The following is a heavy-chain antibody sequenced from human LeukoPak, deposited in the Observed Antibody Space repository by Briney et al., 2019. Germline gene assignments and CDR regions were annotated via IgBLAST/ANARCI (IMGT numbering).Heavy chain of an antibody. J-gene: IGHJ6*03. CDR2: ISGSGGST. CDR3: AKTSLSDASGHYYYMDV. D-gene: IGHD3-3*01. Sequence: PGGSLRLSCAASGFTFSSCGKSWVRQAPGKGLEWVSAISGSGGSTYYADSVKGRFTISRDNSQNTVSLQVNNLRTEDTALYFCAKTSLSDASGHYYYMDVWGKGTTVTVSS. CDR1: GFTFSSCG. V-gene: IGHV3-23*01.